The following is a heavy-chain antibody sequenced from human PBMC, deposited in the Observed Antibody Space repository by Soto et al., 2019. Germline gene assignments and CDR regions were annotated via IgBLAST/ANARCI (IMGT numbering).Heavy chain of an antibody. CDR2: ISAYNGNT. J-gene: IGHJ6*03. D-gene: IGHD3-10*01. CDR3: ARAQGVGGWFGGYYYFYDMDV. Sequence: QVQLVQSGAEVKKPGASVKVSCKASGYTFTSYGISWVRQAPGQGLEWMGWISAYNGNTNYAQKLQGRVTMTIDTSTSTAYMELSSLRSDDPAVYYCARAQGVGGWFGGYYYFYDMDVWGKGTTVTVSS. V-gene: IGHV1-18*01. CDR1: GYTFTSYG.